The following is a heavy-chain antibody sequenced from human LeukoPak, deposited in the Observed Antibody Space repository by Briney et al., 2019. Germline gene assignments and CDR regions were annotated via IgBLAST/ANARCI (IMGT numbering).Heavy chain of an antibody. J-gene: IGHJ4*02. V-gene: IGHV1-2*02. D-gene: IGHD2-15*01. CDR1: GYTFTGYY. Sequence: ASVKVSCKASGYTFTGYYMHWVRQAPGQGLEWMGWINPNSGGTNYAQKFQGRVTMTRDTSISTAYMELSRLRSDDTAVYYCARPVVVVAATPRALGYWGQGTLVTVSS. CDR2: INPNSGGT. CDR3: ARPVVVVAATPRALGY.